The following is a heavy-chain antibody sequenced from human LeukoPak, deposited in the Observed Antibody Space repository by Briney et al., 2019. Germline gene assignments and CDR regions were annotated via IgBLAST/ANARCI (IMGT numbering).Heavy chain of an antibody. CDR2: IRYDGSKK. CDR1: GFTFSSYG. V-gene: IGHV3-30*02. D-gene: IGHD6-6*01. Sequence: PGGSLRLSCAASGFTFSSYGMHWVRQAPGKGLEWVAFIRYDGSKKYYADSVKGRFTISRDNSKNTLYLQMNSLRAEDTAVYYFANSARSYYYYLDVWGQGTTVTVSS. J-gene: IGHJ6*03. CDR3: ANSARSYYYYLDV.